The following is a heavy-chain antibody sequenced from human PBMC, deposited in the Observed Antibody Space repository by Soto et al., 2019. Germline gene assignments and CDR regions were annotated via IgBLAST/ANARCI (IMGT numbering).Heavy chain of an antibody. V-gene: IGHV3-33*06. CDR1: GFTFSSYG. Sequence: LRLSCAASGFTFSSYGMHWVRQAPGKGLEWVAVIWYDGSNKYYADSVKGRFTISRDNSKNTLYLQMNGLRADDTAVYYCAKEYSTSFDYWGQGTPVTVSS. CDR3: AKEYSTSFDY. CDR2: IWYDGSNK. J-gene: IGHJ4*02. D-gene: IGHD6-6*01.